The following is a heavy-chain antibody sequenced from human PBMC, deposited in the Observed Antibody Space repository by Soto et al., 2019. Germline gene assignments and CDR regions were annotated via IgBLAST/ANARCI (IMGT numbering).Heavy chain of an antibody. D-gene: IGHD2-2*01. Sequence: ASVKVSCKASGYTFTGYYMHWVRQAPGQGLEWMGWINPNSGGTNYAQKFQGWVTMTRDTSISTAYMELSRLRSDDTAVYYCARAPGGCSSTSCYGRYYYMDVWGKGTTVTVSS. J-gene: IGHJ6*03. V-gene: IGHV1-2*04. CDR3: ARAPGGCSSTSCYGRYYYMDV. CDR2: INPNSGGT. CDR1: GYTFTGYY.